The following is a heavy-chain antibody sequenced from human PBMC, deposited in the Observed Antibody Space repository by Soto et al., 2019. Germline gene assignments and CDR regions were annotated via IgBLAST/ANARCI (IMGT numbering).Heavy chain of an antibody. CDR1: GFTFSSYS. CDR2: ISSSSSYI. J-gene: IGHJ4*02. V-gene: IGHV3-21*01. Sequence: GGSLRLSCAASGFTFSSYSMNWDRQAPGKGPEWVSSISSSSSYIYYADSVKGRFTISRDNAKNSLYLQMNSLRAEDAAVYYCVVVPDAANYLLFDYWGQGTLVTVSS. D-gene: IGHD2-2*01. CDR3: VVVPDAANYLLFDY.